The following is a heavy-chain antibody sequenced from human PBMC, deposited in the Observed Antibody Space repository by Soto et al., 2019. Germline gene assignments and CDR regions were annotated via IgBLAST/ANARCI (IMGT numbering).Heavy chain of an antibody. J-gene: IGHJ4*02. CDR3: ARTVGAAYYFDF. V-gene: IGHV4-4*07. CDR2: VYTSGST. Sequence: SETLSLTCNVSGGSMSKYYWSWIRQPAGKGLEWIGRVYTSGSTNYNPSLKSRVTMSIDTSNNHFSLKLNSVTAADTAVYYCARTVGAAYYFDFWRQGTLVTVSS. D-gene: IGHD1-26*01. CDR1: GGSMSKYY.